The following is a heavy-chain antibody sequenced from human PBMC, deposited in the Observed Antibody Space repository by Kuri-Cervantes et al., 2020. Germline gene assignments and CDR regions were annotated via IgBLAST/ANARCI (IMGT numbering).Heavy chain of an antibody. CDR1: GGSFSGYY. Sequence: ESLKISCAVYGGSFSGYYWSWIRQPPGKGLEWIGEINHSGSTNYNPSLKSRVTISVDTSKNQFSLKLSSVTAADMAVYYCARGGWLLPQRRGHYMDVWGKGTTVTVSS. V-gene: IGHV4-34*01. CDR2: INHSGST. D-gene: IGHD3-22*01. CDR3: ARGGWLLPQRRGHYMDV. J-gene: IGHJ6*03.